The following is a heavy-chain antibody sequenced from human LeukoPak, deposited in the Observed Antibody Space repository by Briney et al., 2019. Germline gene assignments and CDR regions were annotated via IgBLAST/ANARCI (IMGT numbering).Heavy chain of an antibody. V-gene: IGHV4-39*07. CDR2: IYYTGNS. J-gene: IGHJ6*03. CDR3: ARDPGSGYYDSSGYPWYYYYMDV. Sequence: SEPLSLTCTVSGDSISNNNYYWGWIRQPPGKGLEWIGSIYYTGNSFYNPSLKSRLTISIDTSKNQFSLKLSSVTAADTAVYYCARDPGSGYYDSSGYPWYYYYMDVWGKGTTVTVSS. CDR1: GDSISNNNYY. D-gene: IGHD3-22*01.